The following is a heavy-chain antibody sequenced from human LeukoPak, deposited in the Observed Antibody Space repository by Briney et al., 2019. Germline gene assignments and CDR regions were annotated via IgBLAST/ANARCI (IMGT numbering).Heavy chain of an antibody. CDR1: GVSITLYY. V-gene: IGHV4-59*01. Sequence: PSETLSLTCTVSGVSITLYYWTWIRQSPKKGLEWIGAISNSGSNKNPSLSSRLTISTDTPKTHFSLRLTSVSAADTAVYYCARGNYDILSDYSLYSPRGGFDHWGQGILVTVSS. CDR3: ARGNYDILSDYSLYSPRGGFDH. J-gene: IGHJ4*02. D-gene: IGHD3-9*01. CDR2: ISNSGS.